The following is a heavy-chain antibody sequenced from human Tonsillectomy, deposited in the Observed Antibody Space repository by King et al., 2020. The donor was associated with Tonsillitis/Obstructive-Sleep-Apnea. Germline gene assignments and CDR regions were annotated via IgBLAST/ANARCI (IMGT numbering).Heavy chain of an antibody. Sequence: VQLPQWGAGLLKPSETLSLPCAVYGGSFSGYYWSWLRQPPGKGLEWIGEINHSGSTNYNPSLKSRVTISVDTSKNQFSLKLSSVTAADTAVYYCARGKTVYCSSTSCYVGARPYYYMDVWGKGTTVTVSS. CDR1: GGSFSGYY. D-gene: IGHD2-2*01. CDR3: ARGKTVYCSSTSCYVGARPYYYMDV. CDR2: INHSGST. J-gene: IGHJ6*03. V-gene: IGHV4-34*01.